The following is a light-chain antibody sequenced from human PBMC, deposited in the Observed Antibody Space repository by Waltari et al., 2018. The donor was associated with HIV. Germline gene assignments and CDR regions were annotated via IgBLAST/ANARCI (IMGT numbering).Light chain of an antibody. CDR2: SNN. J-gene: IGLJ2*01. CDR3: AAWDDSLNAVV. Sequence: QSVLTQPPSASGTPGQRVTISCSGSSSNIGRNTLNWYQQLPGTAPKLLIYSNNQRPSGVPDRFSGSKSGTSASLAISGLQSEDEGDYYCAAWDDSLNAVVFGGGTKLTVL. CDR1: SSNIGRNT. V-gene: IGLV1-44*01.